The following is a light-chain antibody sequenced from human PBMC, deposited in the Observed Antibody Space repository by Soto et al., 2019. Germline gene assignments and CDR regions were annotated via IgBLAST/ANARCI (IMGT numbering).Light chain of an antibody. V-gene: IGKV3-20*01. CDR2: RAS. CDR3: QQYGSPLT. J-gene: IGKJ4*01. Sequence: EIVFTQSPGTLSLSPGESATLSCRASQSVSSSYLAWYQQKPGQAPKVLIYRASSRATGIPDRFSGSGSGTDFTLTISRLEPEDFAVYYCQQYGSPLTFRGGTKVDIK. CDR1: QSVSSSY.